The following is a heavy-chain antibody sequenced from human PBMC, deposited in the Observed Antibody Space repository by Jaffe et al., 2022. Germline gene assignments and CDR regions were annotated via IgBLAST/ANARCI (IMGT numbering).Heavy chain of an antibody. V-gene: IGHV1-3*01. CDR3: ARDHNWNDVLSNYYYYYMDV. CDR2: INAGNGNT. D-gene: IGHD1-20*01. CDR1: GYTFTSYA. J-gene: IGHJ6*03. Sequence: QVQLVQSGAEVKKPGASVKVSCKASGYTFTSYAMHWVRQAPGQRLEWMGWINAGNGNTKYSQKFQGRVTITRDTSASTAYMELSSLRSEDTAVYYCARDHNWNDVLSNYYYYYMDVWGKGTTVTVSS.